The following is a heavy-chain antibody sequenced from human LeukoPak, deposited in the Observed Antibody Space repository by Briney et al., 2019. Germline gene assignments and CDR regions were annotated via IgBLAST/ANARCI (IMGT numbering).Heavy chain of an antibody. D-gene: IGHD3-22*01. V-gene: IGHV4-34*01. CDR2: INHSGST. J-gene: IGHJ3*02. CDR3: ARAHRRRRITMIVVAPYDAFDI. CDR1: GGSFSGYY. Sequence: SETLSLTCAVYGGSFSGYYWSWIRQPPGKGLEWIGEINHSGSTNYNPSLKSRVTISVDTSKNQFSLKLSSVTAADTAVYYCARAHRRRRITMIVVAPYDAFDIWGQGTMVTVSS.